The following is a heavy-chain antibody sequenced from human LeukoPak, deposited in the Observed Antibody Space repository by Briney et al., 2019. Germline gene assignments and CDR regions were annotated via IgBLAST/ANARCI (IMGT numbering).Heavy chain of an antibody. V-gene: IGHV3-23*01. CDR1: VFIFRNYA. D-gene: IGHD3-9*01. J-gene: IGHJ4*02. Sequence: GGSLRLSCAASVFIFRNYAMSWVRQAPGKGLEWVSAITGSGDTTYYADSVKGRFTISRDNSKNTLYVGMNTLRAEDTAVYYCAKWGDYDILTGYYVSDFWGQGTLVTVSS. CDR2: ITGSGDTT. CDR3: AKWGDYDILTGYYVSDF.